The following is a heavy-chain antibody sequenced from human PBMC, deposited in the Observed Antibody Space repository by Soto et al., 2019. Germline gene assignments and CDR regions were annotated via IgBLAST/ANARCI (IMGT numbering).Heavy chain of an antibody. Sequence: ASVKVSCKVSGYTLTELSIHWVRQAPGKGLEWMGGFDPEDGEIVYAQNFQGRVTMTEDTSTDTAYMELSSLRSEDTAVYYCATDQSTTYYYYYGMDVWGQGTTVTVSS. CDR3: ATDQSTTYYYYYGMDV. CDR1: GYTLTELS. D-gene: IGHD1-1*01. V-gene: IGHV1-24*01. J-gene: IGHJ6*02. CDR2: FDPEDGEI.